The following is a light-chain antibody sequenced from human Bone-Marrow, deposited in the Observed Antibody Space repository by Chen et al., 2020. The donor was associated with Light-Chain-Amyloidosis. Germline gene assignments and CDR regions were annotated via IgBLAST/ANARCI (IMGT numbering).Light chain of an antibody. J-gene: IGLJ3*02. V-gene: IGLV3-21*02. CDR2: DDS. CDR1: NIGSTS. Sequence: SYVLTQPSSVSVAQGQTATIACGGNNIGSTSVHWYQQTPGQAPLLVVYDDSDRPSGIPERLSGSNSGNTATLTISRVEAGDEAAYYCQVWDRRSDRPVFGGGTKLTVL. CDR3: QVWDRRSDRPV.